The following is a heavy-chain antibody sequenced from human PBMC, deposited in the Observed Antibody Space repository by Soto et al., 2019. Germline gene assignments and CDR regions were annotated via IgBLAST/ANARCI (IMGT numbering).Heavy chain of an antibody. CDR2: TYYRSKWYN. CDR1: GDSVSGNSAA. J-gene: IGHJ4*02. CDR3: AGEFPYYESSDSYFDY. V-gene: IGHV6-1*01. D-gene: IGHD3-16*01. Sequence: SQTLSLTCAISGDSVSGNSAAWNWIRQSPSRGLEWLGRTYYRSKWYNDYAVSVKSRITVTPDTSKNQISLHLNSVTPEDTAVDYCAGEFPYYESSDSYFDYWGQGHLVTVYS.